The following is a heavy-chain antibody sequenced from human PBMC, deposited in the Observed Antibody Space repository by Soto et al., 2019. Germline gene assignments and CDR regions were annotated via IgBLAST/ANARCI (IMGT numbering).Heavy chain of an antibody. CDR3: ATDRGAAPFDY. CDR1: GFTFRNYG. CDR2: IWSDGSNK. J-gene: IGHJ4*02. D-gene: IGHD3-10*01. Sequence: QVQLVESGGGVVQPGRSLRLSCAASGFTFRNYGMHWVRQAPGKGLEWVAVIWSDGSNKLYADSVKGRFTISRDNSKNTLHLQMSSLRAEDTAVYYCATDRGAAPFDYWGQGTLVTVSS. V-gene: IGHV3-33*01.